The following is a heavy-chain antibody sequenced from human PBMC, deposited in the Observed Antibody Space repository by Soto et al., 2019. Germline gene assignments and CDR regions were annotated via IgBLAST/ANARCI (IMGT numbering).Heavy chain of an antibody. Sequence: SGGSLRLSCAASGFTFSSYGMHWVRQAPGKGLEWVAVIWYDGSNKYYADSVKGRFTISRDNSKNTLYLQMNSLRAEDTAVYYCARDQGGYGRFDAFDIWGQGTMVTVSS. CDR1: GFTFSSYG. CDR3: ARDQGGYGRFDAFDI. CDR2: IWYDGSNK. D-gene: IGHD5-12*01. J-gene: IGHJ3*02. V-gene: IGHV3-33*01.